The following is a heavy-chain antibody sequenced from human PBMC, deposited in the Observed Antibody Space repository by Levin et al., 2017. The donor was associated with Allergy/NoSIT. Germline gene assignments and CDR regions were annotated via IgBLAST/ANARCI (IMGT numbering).Heavy chain of an antibody. V-gene: IGHV3-33*01. CDR1: GFTFSRHG. Sequence: PGGSLRLSCAASGFTFSRHGMHWVRQAPGKGLEWVAVIWYDGSNEYYADSVKGRFTISRDNSKNTLYLQMNSLRAEDTAVYYCASLPYYYGSGSPDVDYWGQGTLVTVSS. CDR2: IWYDGSNE. CDR3: ASLPYYYGSGSPDVDY. J-gene: IGHJ4*02. D-gene: IGHD3-10*01.